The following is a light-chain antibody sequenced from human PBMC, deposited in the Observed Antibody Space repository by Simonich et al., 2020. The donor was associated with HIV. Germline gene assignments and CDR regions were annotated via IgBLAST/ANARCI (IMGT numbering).Light chain of an antibody. CDR3: HQYNKWPPGFT. J-gene: IGKJ3*01. CDR2: GAS. Sequence: EIVMTQSPATLSVSPGERATLSCRASQTISSNLAWYQQKTGQAPRLLIFGASTRATGIPARFSGSGSGTEFTLTISSMQSEDLAVYYCHQYNKWPPGFTFGPGTKVDIK. V-gene: IGKV3-15*01. CDR1: QTISSN.